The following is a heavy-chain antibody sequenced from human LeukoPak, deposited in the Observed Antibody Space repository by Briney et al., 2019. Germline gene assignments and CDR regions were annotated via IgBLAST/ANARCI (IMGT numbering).Heavy chain of an antibody. CDR2: INWNSGRI. Sequence: PGGSLRLSCVVSGFTFHDYAMHRVRQAPGKGLEWVSGINWNSGRIGYADSVKGRFTISRDNAKNSLYLQMNSLRAEDTALYYCAKDLGSAWYPFDYWGQGTLVTVSS. CDR1: GFTFHDYA. D-gene: IGHD6-19*01. J-gene: IGHJ4*02. CDR3: AKDLGSAWYPFDY. V-gene: IGHV3-9*01.